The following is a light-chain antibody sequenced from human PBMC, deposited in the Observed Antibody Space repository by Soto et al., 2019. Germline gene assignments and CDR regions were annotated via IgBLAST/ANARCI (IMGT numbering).Light chain of an antibody. V-gene: IGKV1-39*01. J-gene: IGKJ3*01. CDR3: QQSYTLVT. CDR2: AAS. Sequence: DIQMTQSPSSLSASVGDRVTITCRASQSISSYLNWYQQKPGKAPKLLIYAASSLQSGVPSRFSGSGSGTDFTLTISSLQPEDFATYSCQQSYTLVTFGPGTKVDIK. CDR1: QSISSY.